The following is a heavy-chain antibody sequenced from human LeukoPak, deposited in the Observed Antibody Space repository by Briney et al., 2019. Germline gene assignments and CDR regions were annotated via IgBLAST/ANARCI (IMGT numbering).Heavy chain of an antibody. CDR3: VRDMGRESIFEY. Sequence: GGSLRLSCAASGFTFSSYWMSWVRQAPGKGLEWVANIKQDGSENYYVDSVKGRFTISRDNAKNSLFLEMNSLRVEDTAVYYCVRDMGRESIFEYWGQGTLVTVSS. CDR2: IKQDGSEN. D-gene: IGHD3-10*01. J-gene: IGHJ4*02. V-gene: IGHV3-7*01. CDR1: GFTFSSYW.